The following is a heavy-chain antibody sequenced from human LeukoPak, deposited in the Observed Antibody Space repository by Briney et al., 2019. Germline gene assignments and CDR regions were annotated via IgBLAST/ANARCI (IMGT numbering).Heavy chain of an antibody. CDR3: ARRSAYGSGSYYVDY. CDR1: GYTFTSYD. J-gene: IGHJ4*02. D-gene: IGHD3-10*01. CDR2: MNPNSGNT. V-gene: IGHV1-8*03. Sequence: ASVKVSCKASGYTFTSYDINWVRQATGQGHEWMGWMNPNSGNTGYAQKFQGRVTITRNTSITTTYMELSSLRSEDTAVYYCARRSAYGSGSYYVDYWGQGTLVTVSS.